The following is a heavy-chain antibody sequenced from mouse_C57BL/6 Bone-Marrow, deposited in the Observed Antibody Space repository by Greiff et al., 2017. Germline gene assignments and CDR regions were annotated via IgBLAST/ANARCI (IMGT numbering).Heavy chain of an antibody. V-gene: IGHV1-82*01. J-gene: IGHJ2*01. CDR1: GYAFSSSW. Sequence: QVQLKQSGPELVKPGASVKISCKASGYAFSSSWMNWVKQRPGEGLEWIGRIYPGDGDTNYNGKFKGKATLTADKSSSTAYMQLSSLTSEDSAVYFCARSRHDGNLRDYWGQGTTLTVAS. CDR3: ARSRHDGNLRDY. CDR2: IYPGDGDT. D-gene: IGHD2-1*01.